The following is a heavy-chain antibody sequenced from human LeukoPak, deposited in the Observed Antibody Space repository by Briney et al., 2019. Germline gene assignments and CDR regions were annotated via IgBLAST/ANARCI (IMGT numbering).Heavy chain of an antibody. D-gene: IGHD2/OR15-2a*01. CDR1: AFSFSDYG. V-gene: IGHV3-21*01. CDR3: ATIERSGPGY. Sequence: PGGSLRLSCAASAFSFSDYGMNWVRQAPGKGLEWVSFMSSSSSYIQYADSVKGRFTISRDNAKNSLYLQMNSLRAEDTAVYYCATIERSGPGYWGQGTLVTVSS. J-gene: IGHJ4*02. CDR2: MSSSSSYI.